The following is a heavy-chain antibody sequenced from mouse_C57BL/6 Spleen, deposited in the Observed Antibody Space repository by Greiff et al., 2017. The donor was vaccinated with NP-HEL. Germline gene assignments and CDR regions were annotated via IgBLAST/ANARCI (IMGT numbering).Heavy chain of an antibody. Sequence: EVMLVESGGGLVKPGGSLKLSCAASGFTFSDYGMHWVRQAPEKGLEWVAYISSGSSTIYYADTVKGRFTISRDNAKNTLFLQMTSLRSEDTAMYYCARDYWGGFAYWGQGTLVTVSA. D-gene: IGHD2-13*01. CDR3: ARDYWGGFAY. J-gene: IGHJ3*01. CDR1: GFTFSDYG. V-gene: IGHV5-17*01. CDR2: ISSGSSTI.